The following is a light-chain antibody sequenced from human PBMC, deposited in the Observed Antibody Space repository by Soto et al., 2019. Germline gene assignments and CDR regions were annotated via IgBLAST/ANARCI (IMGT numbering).Light chain of an antibody. Sequence: QSVLTQPPSASGSPGQSVAISCTGTSSDVGGYNYVSWYQLHPGKASKLMIYEVNLRPSGVPDRFSGSKSGNTASLTFSGFQAEDEADYYCSSYAGSNNYVFGTGTKVTV. CDR2: EVN. J-gene: IGLJ1*01. CDR3: SSYAGSNNYV. V-gene: IGLV2-8*01. CDR1: SSDVGGYNY.